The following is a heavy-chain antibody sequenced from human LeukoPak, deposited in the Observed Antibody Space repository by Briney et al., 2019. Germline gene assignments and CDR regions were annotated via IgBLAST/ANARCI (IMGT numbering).Heavy chain of an antibody. CDR3: ASPFDY. Sequence: PGGSLRLSCTASGFTFNTYSMNWVRQAPGKGLEWVSYISSDSKTIYYADSVKGRFTISRDSAKNSLYLQMDSLRAEDTAVYYCASPFDYWGQGTLVTVSS. CDR1: GFTFNTYS. V-gene: IGHV3-48*01. J-gene: IGHJ4*02. CDR2: ISSDSKTI.